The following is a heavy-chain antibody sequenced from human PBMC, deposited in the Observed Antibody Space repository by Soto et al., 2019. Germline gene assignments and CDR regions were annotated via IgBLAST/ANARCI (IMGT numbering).Heavy chain of an antibody. J-gene: IGHJ4*02. D-gene: IGHD3-16*02. Sequence: GGSLRLSCAVSGSIFISYGMHWVRQAPGKGLEWVAVTSYDGRNNNYADSVKGRFTISRDSSENTLYLQMNSLRPEDTAVYYCAKALGELSPESYDYWGQGTLVTVSS. CDR3: AKALGELSPESYDY. CDR1: GSIFISYG. V-gene: IGHV3-30*18. CDR2: TSYDGRNN.